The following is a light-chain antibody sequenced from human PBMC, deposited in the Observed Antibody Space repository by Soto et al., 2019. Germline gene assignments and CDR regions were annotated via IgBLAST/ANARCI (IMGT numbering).Light chain of an antibody. CDR1: QSISSW. V-gene: IGKV1-5*03. CDR2: KAS. Sequence: DIQMTQSPSTLSASVGDRVTITCRASQSISSWLAWYQQKPGKAPKLLIYKASSLESGVPSRFSGSGSGTEFTLTISSLQPDDFATYYCQQYNSNFGGGTKVEIK. J-gene: IGKJ4*01. CDR3: QQYNSN.